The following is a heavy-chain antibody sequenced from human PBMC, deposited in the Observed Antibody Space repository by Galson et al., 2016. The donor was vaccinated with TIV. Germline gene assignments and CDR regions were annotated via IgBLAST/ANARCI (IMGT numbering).Heavy chain of an antibody. Sequence: SCKASGDTFLSYPFNWVRQAPGQGLEWMGGFIPLFGSPTYAQKFQGRLTITADESTSTIHMELSSLRPADTAVYFCAKDRNTAMDTYHQYYGMDAWGQGSTVTVSS. V-gene: IGHV1-69*19. D-gene: IGHD5-18*01. CDR3: AKDRNTAMDTYHQYYGMDA. J-gene: IGHJ6*02. CDR1: GDTFLSYP. CDR2: FIPLFGSP.